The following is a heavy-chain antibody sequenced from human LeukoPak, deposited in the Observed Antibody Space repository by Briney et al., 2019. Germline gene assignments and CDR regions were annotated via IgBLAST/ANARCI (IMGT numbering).Heavy chain of an antibody. CDR2: IYYSGST. CDR1: GGSISSSSYY. D-gene: IGHD3-3*01. Sequence: SETLSLTCTVSGGSISSSSYYWGWIRQPPGKGLEWIGSIYYSGSTYYNPSLKSRVTISVDTSKNQFPLKLSSVTAADTAVYYCARVLTRTIFGVVITHYYYYYYMDVWGKGTTVTASS. J-gene: IGHJ6*03. V-gene: IGHV4-39*06. CDR3: ARVLTRTIFGVVITHYYYYYYMDV.